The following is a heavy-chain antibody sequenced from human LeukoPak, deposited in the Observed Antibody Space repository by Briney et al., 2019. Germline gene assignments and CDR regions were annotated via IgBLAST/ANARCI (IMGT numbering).Heavy chain of an antibody. CDR2: INHSGST. J-gene: IGHJ4*02. Sequence: MPSETLSLTCAVYGVSFSGYYWSWIRQPPGKGLEWIGEINHSGSTNYNPSLKSRVTISVDTSKNQFSLKLSSVTAADTAVYYCARSPLRVVTAYWGYFDYWGQGTLVTVSS. V-gene: IGHV4-34*01. CDR1: GVSFSGYY. CDR3: ARSPLRVVTAYWGYFDY. D-gene: IGHD2-21*02.